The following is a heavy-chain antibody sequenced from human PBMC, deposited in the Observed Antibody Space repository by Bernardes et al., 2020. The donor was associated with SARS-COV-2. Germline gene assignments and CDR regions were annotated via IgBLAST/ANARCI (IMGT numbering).Heavy chain of an antibody. V-gene: IGHV3-23*01. D-gene: IGHD3-3*01. J-gene: IGHJ4*02. CDR1: GFTFRSSA. CDR2: ISGSGGST. CDR3: AKAPDDFWSGYRYFDY. Sequence: GGSLRLSRAASGFTFRSSAMSWVRQAPGQGLEWVSAISGSGGSTYYADSVKGRFTISRDNSKNTLYLQMNSLRAEDTAVYYCAKAPDDFWSGYRYFDYWGQGTLVTGSS.